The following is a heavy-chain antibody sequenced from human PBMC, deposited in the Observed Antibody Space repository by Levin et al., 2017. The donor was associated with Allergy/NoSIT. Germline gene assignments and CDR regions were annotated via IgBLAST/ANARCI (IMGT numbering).Heavy chain of an antibody. Sequence: GGSLRLSRAASGFTVLTNYMSWVRQAPGKGLEWVSVMFSGGTTYYADSVKGRFTISRDTPKNTLYLQMNNLRAEDTAVYYCARDSASGWYHDYWGQGTLVTVSS. J-gene: IGHJ4*02. CDR2: MFSGGTT. CDR3: ARDSASGWYHDY. D-gene: IGHD6-19*01. V-gene: IGHV3-66*01. CDR1: GFTVLTNY.